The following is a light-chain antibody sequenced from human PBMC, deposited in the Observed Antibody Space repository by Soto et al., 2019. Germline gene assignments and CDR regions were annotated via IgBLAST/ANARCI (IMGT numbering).Light chain of an antibody. J-gene: IGKJ1*01. CDR2: GAS. CDR3: HQCDSSPWT. Sequence: EIVLTQSPGTLSLSPGERATLSCRASQSLSSNYLAWYQQKPGQAPRLLIYGASNMATGIPDRFSGSGSGTDFTLTISRLEPEDFAVFYCHQCDSSPWTFGQGTKVDIK. V-gene: IGKV3-20*01. CDR1: QSLSSNY.